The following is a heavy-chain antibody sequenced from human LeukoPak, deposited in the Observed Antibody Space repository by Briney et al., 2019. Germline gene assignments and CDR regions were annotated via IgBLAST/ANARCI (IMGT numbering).Heavy chain of an antibody. CDR2: IYYSGST. J-gene: IGHJ4*02. CDR3: ARGPRGIDY. D-gene: IGHD1-14*01. V-gene: IGHV4-61*01. CDR1: GGSISGGSYY. Sequence: SEALSLTCTVPGGSISGGSYYWSWIRQHPGKGLEWIGYIYYSGSTNYNPSLKSRVTISVDTSKNQFSLKLSSVTAADTAVYYCARGPRGIDYWGQGTLVTVSS.